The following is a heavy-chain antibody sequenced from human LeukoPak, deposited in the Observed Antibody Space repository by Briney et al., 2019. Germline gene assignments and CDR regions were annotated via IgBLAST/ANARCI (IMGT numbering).Heavy chain of an antibody. V-gene: IGHV3-30*03. J-gene: IGHJ4*02. D-gene: IGHD6-13*01. Sequence: GGSLRLSCAASGFTFSSYGMHWVRQAPGKGLAWVAVISYDGSNKYYADSVKGRFTISRDNSKNTLYLQMNSLKTEDTAVYYCARVYSSSWYGTYFDYWGQGTLVTVSS. CDR3: ARVYSSSWYGTYFDY. CDR1: GFTFSSYG. CDR2: ISYDGSNK.